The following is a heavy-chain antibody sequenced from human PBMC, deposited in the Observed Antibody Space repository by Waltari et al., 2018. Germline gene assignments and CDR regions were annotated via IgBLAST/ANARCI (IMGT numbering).Heavy chain of an antibody. V-gene: IGHV3-48*03. Sequence: EVQLVESGGGLVQPGGSLRLSCAASGFTFSSYEMNWVRQAPGQGLEWVSYISSSGSTIDYADAVKGLFSSSRDNAKNSLYLQMNSLRAEDTAVYYWARIGVEYYYDSSGYPIVHWYFDLWGRGTLVTVSS. CDR2: ISSSGSTI. D-gene: IGHD3-22*01. CDR1: GFTFSSYE. J-gene: IGHJ2*01. CDR3: ARIGVEYYYDSSGYPIVHWYFDL.